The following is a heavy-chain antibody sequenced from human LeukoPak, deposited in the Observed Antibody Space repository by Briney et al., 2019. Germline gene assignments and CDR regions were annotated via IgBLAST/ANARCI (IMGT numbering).Heavy chain of an antibody. CDR3: AASTTVTTLDAFDI. CDR1: GGSFSGYY. V-gene: IGHV4-34*01. D-gene: IGHD4-17*01. J-gene: IGHJ3*02. Sequence: SETLSLTCAVYGGSFSGYYWSWIRQPPGKGLEWIGEINHSGSTNYNPSLKSRVTISVDTSKNQFSLKLSSVTAADTAVYYCAASTTVTTLDAFDIWGQGTMVTVSS. CDR2: INHSGST.